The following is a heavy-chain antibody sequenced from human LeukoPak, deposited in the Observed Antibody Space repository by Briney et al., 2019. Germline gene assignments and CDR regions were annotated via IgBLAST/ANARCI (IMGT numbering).Heavy chain of an antibody. Sequence: ASVKVSCKASGYTFTSYDIKWVRQATGQGLEWMVWMNPNSGNTGYAQKFQGRVTMTRNTSISTAYMELSSLRSEDTAVYYCARERRQQLLRRNWFDPWGQGSLVTVSS. J-gene: IGHJ5*02. CDR3: ARERRQQLLRRNWFDP. D-gene: IGHD6-13*01. V-gene: IGHV1-8*01. CDR2: MNPNSGNT. CDR1: GYTFTSYD.